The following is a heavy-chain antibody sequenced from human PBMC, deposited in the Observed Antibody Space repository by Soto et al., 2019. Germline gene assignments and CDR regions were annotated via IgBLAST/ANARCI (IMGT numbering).Heavy chain of an antibody. Sequence: QVQLVQSGAEVKKPGSSVKVTCKASGGTFSSNSISWVRQAPGPGREWMGGVIPTFGTAKYAQKFQGRVTIPADAATNTSYMELRILTSEDTAVDDVAKDRALFGHDKWGQGPRVPVSS. D-gene: IGHD2-21*01. CDR2: VIPTFGTA. CDR3: AKDRALFGHDK. CDR1: GGTFSSNS. V-gene: IGHV1-69*12. J-gene: IGHJ4*02.